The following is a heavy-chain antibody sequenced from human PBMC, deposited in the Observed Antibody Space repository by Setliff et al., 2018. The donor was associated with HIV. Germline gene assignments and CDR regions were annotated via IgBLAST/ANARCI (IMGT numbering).Heavy chain of an antibody. CDR2: IYYSGST. CDR3: ARAEMXXIXAFDI. CDR1: DGSFSSDY. V-gene: IGHV4-59*01. Sequence: LSLTCTVSDGSFSSDYWTXXRQPPXXXLXXXGXIYYSGSTKYNPSLTXRVTISVDTSKNHFSLKLTSVTAADTAVYYCARAEMXXIXAFDIWGQGTMVPVSS. J-gene: IGHJ3*02. D-gene: IGHD2-8*01.